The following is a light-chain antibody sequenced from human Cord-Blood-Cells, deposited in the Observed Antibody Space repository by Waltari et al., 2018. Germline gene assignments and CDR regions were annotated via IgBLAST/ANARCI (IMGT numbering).Light chain of an antibody. CDR2: DAS. CDR3: QQYDNLPIT. Sequence: DIQMTQSPSSLSASVGERVTTTCQASQDINNYLNWYQQKPGKAPKLLIYDASNLETGVPSRFSGSGSGTDFTFTIRSLQPEDIATYYCQQYDNLPITFGQGTRLEIK. CDR1: QDINNY. V-gene: IGKV1-33*01. J-gene: IGKJ5*01.